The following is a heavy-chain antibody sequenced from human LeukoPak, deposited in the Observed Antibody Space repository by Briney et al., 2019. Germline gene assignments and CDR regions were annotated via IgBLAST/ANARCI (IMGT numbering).Heavy chain of an antibody. J-gene: IGHJ3*02. V-gene: IGHV4-4*07. D-gene: IGHD6-13*01. Sequence: SETLSLTCTVSGGSISSYYWSWIRQPAGKGLEWIGRIYTSGSTNYNPSLKSRVTMSVDTSKNQFSLKLSSVTAADTAVYYCARDSLVVAAAEGDAFDIWGQGTMVTVSS. CDR1: GGSISSYY. CDR3: ARDSLVVAAAEGDAFDI. CDR2: IYTSGST.